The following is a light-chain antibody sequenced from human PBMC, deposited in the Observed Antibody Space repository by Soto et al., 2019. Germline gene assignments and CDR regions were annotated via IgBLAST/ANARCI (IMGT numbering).Light chain of an antibody. CDR1: HGVSRF. Sequence: EIVLTQSPATLSLSPGERATLACRASHGVSRFLAWYQQKPGQAPRLLIYDTSNSATGIPTRFSVSGSGPDFSLNTSSLDPETFSVYYSQQRSNWPPFSLGPRTKVDIK. J-gene: IGKJ3*01. CDR3: QQRSNWPPFS. V-gene: IGKV3-11*01. CDR2: DTS.